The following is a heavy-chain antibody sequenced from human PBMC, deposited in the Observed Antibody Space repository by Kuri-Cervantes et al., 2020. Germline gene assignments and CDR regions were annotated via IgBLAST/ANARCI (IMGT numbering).Heavy chain of an antibody. J-gene: IGHJ3*02. CDR2: IRSKANSYAT. Sequence: GESLKISCAASGFTFSGSAMHWVRQASGKGLEWVGRIRSKANSYATAYAASVKGRFTISRDDSKNTAYLQMNSLKTEDTAVYYCARDQYYYDSSGYYWVPDAFDIWGQGTMVTVSS. CDR3: ARDQYYYDSSGYYWVPDAFDI. V-gene: IGHV3-73*01. CDR1: GFTFSGSA. D-gene: IGHD3-22*01.